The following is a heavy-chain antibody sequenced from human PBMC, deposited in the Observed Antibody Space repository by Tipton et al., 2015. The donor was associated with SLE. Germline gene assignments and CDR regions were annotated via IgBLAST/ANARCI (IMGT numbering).Heavy chain of an antibody. Sequence: TLSLTCTVSGGSISSHYWSWIRQPPGKGLEWIGYIYYSGSTYYNPSLKSRVTISVDTSKNQFSLKLSSVTAADTAVYYCARVRGSGMGWFDPWGQGTLVTVSS. J-gene: IGHJ5*02. V-gene: IGHV4-59*11. CDR1: GGSISSHY. CDR2: IYYSGST. D-gene: IGHD1-26*01. CDR3: ARVRGSGMGWFDP.